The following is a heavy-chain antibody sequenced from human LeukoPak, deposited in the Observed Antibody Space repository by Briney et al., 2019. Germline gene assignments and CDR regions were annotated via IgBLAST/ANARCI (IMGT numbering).Heavy chain of an antibody. V-gene: IGHV3-23*01. Sequence: PGGSLRLSCAASGFTFSSYAMTWVRQAPGKGLEWVSGISGSGGSTYYADSVKGRFTISRDNSKNTLYLQMNSLRAEDTAVYYCAKDSYYGDYFNGWGQGTLVTVSS. D-gene: IGHD4-17*01. CDR3: AKDSYYGDYFNG. J-gene: IGHJ4*02. CDR1: GFTFSSYA. CDR2: ISGSGGST.